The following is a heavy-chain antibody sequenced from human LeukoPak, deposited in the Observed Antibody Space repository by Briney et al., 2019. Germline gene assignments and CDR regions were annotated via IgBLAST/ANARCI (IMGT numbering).Heavy chain of an antibody. CDR3: AGASSPRIVGATNHFDY. Sequence: SETLSLTCTVSGGSISSYYWSWIRQPPGKGLEWIGRIYTSGSTNYNPSLKSRVTISVDTSKNQFSLKLSSVTAADTAVYYCAGASSPRIVGATNHFDYWGQGTLVTVSS. CDR2: IYTSGST. CDR1: GGSISSYY. J-gene: IGHJ4*02. D-gene: IGHD1-26*01. V-gene: IGHV4-4*08.